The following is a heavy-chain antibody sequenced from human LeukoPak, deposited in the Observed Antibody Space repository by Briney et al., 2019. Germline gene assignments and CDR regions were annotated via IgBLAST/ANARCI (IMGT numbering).Heavy chain of an antibody. CDR2: INHSGST. Sequence: PGGSLRLSCAASGFTFSSYAMSWIRQPPGKGLEWIGEINHSGSTNYNPSLKSRVTISVDTSKNQFSLKLSSVTAADTAVYYCARGEGYGGNPVVDYWGQGTLVTVSS. D-gene: IGHD4-23*01. J-gene: IGHJ4*02. CDR1: GFTFSSYA. CDR3: ARGEGYGGNPVVDY. V-gene: IGHV4-34*01.